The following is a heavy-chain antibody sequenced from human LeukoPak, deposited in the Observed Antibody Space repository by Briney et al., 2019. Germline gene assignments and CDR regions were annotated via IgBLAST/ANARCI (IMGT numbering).Heavy chain of an antibody. D-gene: IGHD2-8*01. Sequence: ASVKVSCKASGYTFTSYYMHWVRRAPGQGLEWMGIINPSGGSTSYAQKFQGRVTMTRDTSTSTVYMELSSLRSEDTAVYYCARGRGAIVLMVYVLDRYYFDYWGQGTLVTVSS. CDR2: INPSGGST. CDR1: GYTFTSYY. V-gene: IGHV1-46*01. CDR3: ARGRGAIVLMVYVLDRYYFDY. J-gene: IGHJ4*02.